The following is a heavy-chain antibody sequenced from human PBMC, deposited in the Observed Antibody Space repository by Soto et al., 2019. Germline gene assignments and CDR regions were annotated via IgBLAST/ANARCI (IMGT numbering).Heavy chain of an antibody. D-gene: IGHD5-12*01. CDR1: GGSFSGYY. Sequence: SETLSLTCAVYGGSFSGYYWSWIRQPPGKGLEWIGEINHSGSTNYNPSLKSRVTISVDTSKNQFSLKLSSVTAADTAVYYCARERYSRRLRLCDYWGQGTLVTVSS. V-gene: IGHV4-34*01. CDR2: INHSGST. J-gene: IGHJ4*02. CDR3: ARERYSRRLRLCDY.